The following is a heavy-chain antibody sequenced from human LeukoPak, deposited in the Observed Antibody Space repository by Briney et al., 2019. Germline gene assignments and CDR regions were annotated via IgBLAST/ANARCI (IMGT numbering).Heavy chain of an antibody. CDR3: ARGMSATSGYLELEY. J-gene: IGHJ4*02. CDR1: GFTFSSYV. D-gene: IGHD3-22*01. CDR2: ISGSGGST. V-gene: IGHV3-23*01. Sequence: PGGSLRLSCAASGFTFSSYVMSWVRQAPGKGLEWVSSISGSGGSTYYADSVKGRFTISRDNSKNTLYLRMNSLRAEDTAVYYCARGMSATSGYLELEYWGQGTLVTVST.